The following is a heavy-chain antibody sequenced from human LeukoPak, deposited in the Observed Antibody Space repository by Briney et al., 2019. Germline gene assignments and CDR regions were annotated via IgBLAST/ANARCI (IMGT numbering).Heavy chain of an antibody. CDR2: IIPILGIA. CDR1: GGTFSSYA. J-gene: IGHJ4*02. D-gene: IGHD2-2*01. Sequence: GASVTVSCKASGGTFSSYAISWVRQAPGQGLEWMGRIIPILGIANYAQKFQGRVTITADKSTSTAYMELSSLRSEDTAVYYCARPSRYCSSTSCYYYFDYWGQGTLVTVSS. V-gene: IGHV1-69*04. CDR3: ARPSRYCSSTSCYYYFDY.